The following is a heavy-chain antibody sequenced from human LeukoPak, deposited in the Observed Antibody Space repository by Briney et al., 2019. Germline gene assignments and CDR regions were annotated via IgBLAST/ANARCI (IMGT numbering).Heavy chain of an antibody. J-gene: IGHJ4*02. D-gene: IGHD2-2*02. CDR3: ATRYCSSTSCHTQADY. Sequence: SGGSLRLSCAASGFTFSSYAMSWVRQAPGKGLEWVSAISGSGGSTYYADSVKGRFTISRDNSKNTLYLQMNSLRAEDTAVYYCATRYCSSTSCHTQADYWGQGTLVTVSS. CDR2: ISGSGGST. CDR1: GFTFSSYA. V-gene: IGHV3-23*01.